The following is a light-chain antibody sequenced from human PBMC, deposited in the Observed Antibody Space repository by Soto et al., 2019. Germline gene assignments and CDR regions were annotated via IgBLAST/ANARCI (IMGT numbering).Light chain of an antibody. CDR1: SSDVGGYNY. V-gene: IGLV2-14*01. J-gene: IGLJ1*01. CDR2: EVS. CDR3: SSYTTSSTRV. Sequence: QSALTQPASVSGSPGQSITISCTGTSSDVGGYNYVSWYQQHPGKAPKLMIYEVSNRPSGVSNRFSGSKSGNTASLNISGLQAEDEADYYCSSYTTSSTRVFGTGTKVTVL.